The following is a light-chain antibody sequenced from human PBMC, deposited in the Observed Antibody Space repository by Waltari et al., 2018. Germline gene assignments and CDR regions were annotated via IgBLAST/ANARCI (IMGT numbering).Light chain of an antibody. CDR3: QQYYSTPYT. CDR1: QDIRNS. J-gene: IGKJ2*01. V-gene: IGKV1-NL1*01. Sequence: DIQMTKSPYSLSASVGHRVTITCRASQDIRNSLAWYQQKPGAAPKLLLYAASRLLSGVPSRFSGSGSGMDYTLTISSLQPEDFATYYCQQYYSTPYTFGQGTKLEI. CDR2: AAS.